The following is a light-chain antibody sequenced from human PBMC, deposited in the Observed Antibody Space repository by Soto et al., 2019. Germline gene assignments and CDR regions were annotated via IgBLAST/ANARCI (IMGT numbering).Light chain of an antibody. Sequence: QSVLTQPPSVSGAPGQRVTISCTGSSSNIGAGYYVHWYQQLPGTAPNLLIYGNSNRPSGVPDRFSGSNSGTSASLAITGLQAEDEADYYCQSYDSSLSGSVFGGGTKVTVL. CDR3: QSYDSSLSGSV. J-gene: IGLJ2*01. CDR1: SSNIGAGYY. CDR2: GNS. V-gene: IGLV1-40*01.